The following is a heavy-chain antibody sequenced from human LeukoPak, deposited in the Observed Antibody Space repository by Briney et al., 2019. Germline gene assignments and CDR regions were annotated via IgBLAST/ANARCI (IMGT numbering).Heavy chain of an antibody. Sequence: SVKVSCKASGYTFTDYYLHWVRQAPGQGLEWMGWINAKNGGTEYAQKFQGRVTLTRDTSISTAYMVLTSLRYDDTAVYYCARVTSGTYHYWGQGTLVTISS. CDR2: INAKNGGT. V-gene: IGHV1-2*02. CDR1: GYTFTDYY. J-gene: IGHJ4*02. D-gene: IGHD1-26*01. CDR3: ARVTSGTYHY.